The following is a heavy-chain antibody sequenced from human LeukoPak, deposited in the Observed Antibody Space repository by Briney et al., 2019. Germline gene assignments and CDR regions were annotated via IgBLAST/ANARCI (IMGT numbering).Heavy chain of an antibody. CDR1: GGSISSPNHD. CDR2: IYYSGTT. Sequence: SETLSLTCSVSGGSISSPNHDWAWIRQPPGQGLEWIGSIYYSGTTYYNLSLKSRVTISRDTSKNQFSLKLSSVTAADTAVYYCARGSLAGAYCGGDCFPLFDYWGQGTLVTVSS. J-gene: IGHJ4*02. V-gene: IGHV4-39*07. CDR3: ARGSLAGAYCGGDCFPLFDY. D-gene: IGHD2-21*02.